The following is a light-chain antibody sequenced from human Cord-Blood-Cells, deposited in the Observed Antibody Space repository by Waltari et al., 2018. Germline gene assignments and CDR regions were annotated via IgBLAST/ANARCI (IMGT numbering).Light chain of an antibody. Sequence: QSALTQPASVSGSPGQSITISCTGTSSDVGSYTLVSWYQQHPGKAPKRMIYEVSKRPSGVSNRFSGSKSGNTASLTISGLQAEDEADYYCCSYAGSSTLVFGGGTKLTVL. J-gene: IGLJ2*01. CDR3: CSYAGSSTLV. CDR1: SSDVGSYTL. V-gene: IGLV2-23*02. CDR2: EVS.